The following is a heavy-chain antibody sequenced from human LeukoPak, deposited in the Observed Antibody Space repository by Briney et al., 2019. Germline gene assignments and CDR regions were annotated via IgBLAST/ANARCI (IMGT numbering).Heavy chain of an antibody. V-gene: IGHV1-2*02. J-gene: IGHJ3*02. D-gene: IGHD3-22*01. CDR2: INPNSGGT. CDR1: GYTFTGYY. Sequence: ASVKVSCKASGYTFTGYYMHWVRQAPGQGLEWMGWINPNSGGTNYAQKFQDRVTMTRDTSITTAYMELSRLRSDDTAVYYCARARAPYYYDSNGLSAFDIWGQGTMVTVS. CDR3: ARARAPYYYDSNGLSAFDI.